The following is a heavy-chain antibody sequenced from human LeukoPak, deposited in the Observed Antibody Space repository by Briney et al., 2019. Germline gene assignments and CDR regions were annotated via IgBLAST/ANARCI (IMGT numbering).Heavy chain of an antibody. J-gene: IGHJ4*02. D-gene: IGHD6-13*01. V-gene: IGHV3-7*01. CDR1: GFTFSSYW. CDR3: ARDSSSLADDAVDY. CDR2: IKQDGSEK. Sequence: GGSLRLSCAASGFTFSSYWMSWLRQAPGKGLEGVANIKQDGSEKYYVDSVKGRFTISRDNAKNSLYLQMNSLRAEDTAVYYCARDSSSLADDAVDYWGQGTLVTVSS.